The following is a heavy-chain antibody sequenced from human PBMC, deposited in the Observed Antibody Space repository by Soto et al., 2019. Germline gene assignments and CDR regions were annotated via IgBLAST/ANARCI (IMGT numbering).Heavy chain of an antibody. Sequence: GGSLRLSCAASVFTFDSYAMTWVRQAPGKGLEWVSTINNSGDRTYYADSVRGRFTISRDNSKNTLYLQMNSLRAEETAVYYCARPYYYGSGSYYNAFDLWGQGTMVTVSS. CDR1: VFTFDSYA. CDR2: INNSGDRT. J-gene: IGHJ3*01. V-gene: IGHV3-23*01. CDR3: ARPYYYGSGSYYNAFDL. D-gene: IGHD3-10*01.